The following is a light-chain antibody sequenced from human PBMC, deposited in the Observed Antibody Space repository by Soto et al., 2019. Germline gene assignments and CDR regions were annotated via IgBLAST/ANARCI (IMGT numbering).Light chain of an antibody. Sequence: QSALTQPPSASGSPGQSVTISCTGTSSDVGGYVYVSWYQQHPGKVPKLVIYEVSKRPSGVPDRLSGSKSGNTASLTISGLQADDEADYYCSSYAGSKSVFGTGTKLTVL. J-gene: IGLJ1*01. CDR1: SSDVGGYVY. CDR2: EVS. CDR3: SSYAGSKSV. V-gene: IGLV2-8*01.